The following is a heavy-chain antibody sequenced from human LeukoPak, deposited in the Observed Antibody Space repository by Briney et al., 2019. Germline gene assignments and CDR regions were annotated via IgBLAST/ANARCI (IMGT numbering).Heavy chain of an antibody. Sequence: SETLSLTCTVSGGSISSYYWSWIRQPPGKGLEWIGYIYYSGSTNYTPSLKSRVTISVDTSKNQFSLKLSSVTAADTAVYYCARARRLRQQLPRYYFDYWGQGTLVTVSS. CDR3: ARARRLRQQLPRYYFDY. CDR1: GGSISSYY. CDR2: IYYSGST. V-gene: IGHV4-59*01. D-gene: IGHD6-13*01. J-gene: IGHJ4*02.